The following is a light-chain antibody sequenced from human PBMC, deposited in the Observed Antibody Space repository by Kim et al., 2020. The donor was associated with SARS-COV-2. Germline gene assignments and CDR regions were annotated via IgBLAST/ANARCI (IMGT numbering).Light chain of an antibody. CDR3: LQHNTYPVT. CDR2: GAS. Sequence: ASVGDRVTIPCRASQDISNDLGWYQQNPGRAPKRLIYGASSLQSGVPSRFSGSGSETEFTLTISSLQPEDFATYFCLQHNTYPVTFGQGTRLEIK. CDR1: QDISND. V-gene: IGKV1-17*01. J-gene: IGKJ5*01.